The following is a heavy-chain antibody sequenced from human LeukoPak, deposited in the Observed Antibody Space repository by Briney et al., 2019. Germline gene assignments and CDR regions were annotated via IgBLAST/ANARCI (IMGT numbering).Heavy chain of an antibody. V-gene: IGHV3-11*05. D-gene: IGHD4-23*01. CDR2: ISSSSSYT. CDR3: ARATIGNTYCLDY. Sequence: PGGSLRLSCAASGFTFSDYYMSWIRQAPGKGLEWVSYISSSSSYTNYADSVEGRFTISRDNAKNSLYLQMNSLRAEDTAVYYCARATIGNTYCLDYWGQGTLVTVSS. CDR1: GFTFSDYY. J-gene: IGHJ4*02.